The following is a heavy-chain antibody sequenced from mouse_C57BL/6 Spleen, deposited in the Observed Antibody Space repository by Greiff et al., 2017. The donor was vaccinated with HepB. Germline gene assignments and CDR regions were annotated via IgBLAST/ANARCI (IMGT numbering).Heavy chain of an antibody. J-gene: IGHJ1*03. CDR1: GYTFTDYN. D-gene: IGHD1-1*01. CDR2: INPNNGGT. Sequence: VQLQQSGPELVKPGASVKMSCKASGYTFTDYNMHWVKQSHGKGLEWIGYINPNNGGTSYNQKFKGKATLTVNKSSSTAYMELRSLTSEDSAVYYCARGQVYGSSPRGYFDVWGTGTTVTVSS. CDR3: ARGQVYGSSPRGYFDV. V-gene: IGHV1-22*01.